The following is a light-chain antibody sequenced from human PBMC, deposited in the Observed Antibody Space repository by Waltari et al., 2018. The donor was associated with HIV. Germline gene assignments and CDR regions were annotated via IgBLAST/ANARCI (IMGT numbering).Light chain of an antibody. Sequence: SYEVTQPPSVSVSPGQTASITCSGDTLGDKYACWYQQKPGQSPVLVIYQDTKRPSGIPERFSGSNSGNTATLTISGTQAMDEADYYCQAWDSSSVVFGGGTKLTVL. CDR1: TLGDKY. J-gene: IGLJ3*02. CDR2: QDT. CDR3: QAWDSSSVV. V-gene: IGLV3-1*01.